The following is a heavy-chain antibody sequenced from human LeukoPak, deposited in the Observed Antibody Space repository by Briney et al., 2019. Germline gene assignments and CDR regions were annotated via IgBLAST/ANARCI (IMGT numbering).Heavy chain of an antibody. CDR3: AKYDSSGVFDY. J-gene: IGHJ4*02. D-gene: IGHD3-22*01. V-gene: IGHV3-23*01. CDR2: ISGSGGST. Sequence: GGSLRLSCAASGFTFSSYAMSWVRQAPGKGLEWVSAISGSGGSTYYADPVKGRFTISKDNSKNTLYLQMNSLRAEDTAVYYCAKYDSSGVFDYWGQGTLVTVSS. CDR1: GFTFSSYA.